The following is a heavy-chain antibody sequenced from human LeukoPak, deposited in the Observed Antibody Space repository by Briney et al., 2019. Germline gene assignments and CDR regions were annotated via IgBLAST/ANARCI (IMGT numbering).Heavy chain of an antibody. V-gene: IGHV3-30*04. D-gene: IGHD2-15*01. CDR3: ARDQCSGGSCYLVDY. J-gene: IGHJ4*02. CDR1: GFTFSSYA. Sequence: PGGSLRLSCAASGFTFSSYAMHGVRQAPGKGREWVAVISYEGSNKYYADSGKGRFTSARDNSKNTLYMQMNSLRAEDTAVYYCARDQCSGGSCYLVDYWGQGTLVTVSS. CDR2: ISYEGSNK.